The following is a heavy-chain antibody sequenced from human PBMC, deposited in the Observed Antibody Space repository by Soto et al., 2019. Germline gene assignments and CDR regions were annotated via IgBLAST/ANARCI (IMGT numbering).Heavy chain of an antibody. V-gene: IGHV2-70*04. CDR2: IDWEEEK. CDR1: AFSLSRKGMP. CDR3: TRSTNWNYEYYFEY. D-gene: IGHD1-7*01. J-gene: IGHJ4*02. Sequence: SRPTLGNSKQTLILTCAFSAFSLSRKGMPVSWIRQPPGKALEFRAHIDWEEEKFYSPSLRTRLTVYKDTSKCQVDLTLTSVDPVYTATYYCTRSTNWNYEYYFEYWGQETLVTV.